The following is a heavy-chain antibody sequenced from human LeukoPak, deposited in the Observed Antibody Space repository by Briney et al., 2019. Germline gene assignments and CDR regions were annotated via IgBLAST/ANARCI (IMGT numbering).Heavy chain of an antibody. D-gene: IGHD4-17*01. J-gene: IGHJ6*02. CDR2: IYYSGTT. V-gene: IGHV4-59*01. CDR1: GGSISYYY. CDR3: AREDPQTTVPEGMDV. Sequence: SETLSLTCTVSGGSISYYYWSWIRQSPGKGPEWIGYIYYSGTTNYNPSLKSRVTISVDTSKNQFSLQLRSVTAADTAVYYCAREDPQTTVPEGMDVWGQGTTVTVSS.